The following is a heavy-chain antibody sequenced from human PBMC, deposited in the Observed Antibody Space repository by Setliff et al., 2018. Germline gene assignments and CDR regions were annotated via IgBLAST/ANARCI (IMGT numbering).Heavy chain of an antibody. J-gene: IGHJ5*02. CDR2: INHSGST. D-gene: IGHD3-3*01. Sequence: SETLSLTCAVYGGSFSGNYWSWIRQPPGEGLEWIGEINHSGSTNHNPSLKSRVTISVDTSKNQFSLNLSSVTAADTAMYYCARLYYNFWSGYFWEHAQFDPWGQGTLVTVSS. V-gene: IGHV4-34*01. CDR1: GGSFSGNY. CDR3: ARLYYNFWSGYFWEHAQFDP.